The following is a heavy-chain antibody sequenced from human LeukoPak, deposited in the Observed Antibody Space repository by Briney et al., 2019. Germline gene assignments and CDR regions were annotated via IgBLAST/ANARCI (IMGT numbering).Heavy chain of an antibody. V-gene: IGHV4-34*01. CDR1: GVSFSGYY. CDR2: INHSGST. D-gene: IGHD5-18*01. Sequence: PSETLSLTCAVYGVSFSGYYWSWIRQPPGKGLEWIGGINHSGSTNYNPSLKRRVSISVDTSKNQFSLKLSSVTAADTTVYYCARGDVEGAYNYGSRLFDDWGQGTLVTVSS. J-gene: IGHJ4*02. CDR3: ARGDVEGAYNYGSRLFDD.